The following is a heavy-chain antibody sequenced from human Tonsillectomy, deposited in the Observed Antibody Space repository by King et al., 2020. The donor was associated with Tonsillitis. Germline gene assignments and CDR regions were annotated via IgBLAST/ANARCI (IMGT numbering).Heavy chain of an antibody. CDR1: GGSISSSSDY. CDR3: ARAHYVILTGYYGTNWFDP. J-gene: IGHJ5*02. Sequence: LQLQESGPGLVKPSETLSLTCTVSGGSISSSSDYWGWIRQPPGKGLEWIGSVYYSGSTYYKPSLNSRVTISVDTSKNQFSLKLSSVTAADTALYYCARAHYVILTGYYGTNWFDPWGQGTLVTVSS. V-gene: IGHV4-39*01. CDR2: VYYSGST. D-gene: IGHD3-9*01.